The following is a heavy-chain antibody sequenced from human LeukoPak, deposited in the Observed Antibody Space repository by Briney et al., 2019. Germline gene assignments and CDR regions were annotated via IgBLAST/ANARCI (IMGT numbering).Heavy chain of an antibody. Sequence: GGSLRLSCAASGFTFSSYSMNWVRQAPGKGLEWVSSISSSSSYIYYADSVKGRFTISRDNAKNSLYLQMNSLRAEDTAVYYCARGGARWSQRYDFDYWGQGTLVTVSS. CDR3: ARGGARWSQRYDFDY. D-gene: IGHD2-15*01. V-gene: IGHV3-21*01. J-gene: IGHJ4*02. CDR1: GFTFSSYS. CDR2: ISSSSSYI.